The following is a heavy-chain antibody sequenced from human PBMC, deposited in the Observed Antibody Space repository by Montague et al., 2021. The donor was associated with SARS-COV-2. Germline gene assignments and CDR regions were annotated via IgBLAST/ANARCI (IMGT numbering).Heavy chain of an antibody. Sequence: SETLSLTCTVSGVVELRRRSEEHTSELQSPMYLVCRPLLEKKKNSYHNSSLQSRVTISRDTSQRQVSLRLNSMTTADTAVYYCARLPTGFPNWFDTWGQGILVTVAS. CDR2: LEKKKNS. J-gene: IGHJ5*02. CDR3: ARLPTGFPNWFDT. V-gene: IGHV4-39*01. CDR1: GVVELRRRSE. D-gene: IGHD3-9*01.